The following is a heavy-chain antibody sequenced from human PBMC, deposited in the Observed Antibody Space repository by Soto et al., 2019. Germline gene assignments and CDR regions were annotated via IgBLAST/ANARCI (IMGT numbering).Heavy chain of an antibody. CDR2: IYYSGST. D-gene: IGHD2-2*02. Sequence: SETLSLTCTVSGGSISSGGYYWSWIRQHPGKGLEWIGYIYYSGSTYYNPSLKSRVTISVDTSKNQFSLKLSSVTAADTAVYYCARGYQQLYSLQYYNGMDVWGQGTTVTVSS. V-gene: IGHV4-31*03. CDR3: ARGYQQLYSLQYYNGMDV. CDR1: GGSISSGGYY. J-gene: IGHJ6*02.